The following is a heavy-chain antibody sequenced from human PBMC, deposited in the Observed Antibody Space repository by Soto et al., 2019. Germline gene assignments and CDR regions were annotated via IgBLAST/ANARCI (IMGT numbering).Heavy chain of an antibody. V-gene: IGHV5-10-1*01. CDR1: GNSFSSYW. D-gene: IGHD3-10*01. CDR2: IDPSDSYT. J-gene: IGHJ4*02. Sequence: GECLKICSKGAGNSFSSYWISWVGQMPRAALAWMERIDPSDSYTNYSPSFQGQVTISADKYISTAYLQWSSLKAWDTAMYYCERHRSPIEVSETFRFAYWGQGTLVTVSS. CDR3: ERHRSPIEVSETFRFAY.